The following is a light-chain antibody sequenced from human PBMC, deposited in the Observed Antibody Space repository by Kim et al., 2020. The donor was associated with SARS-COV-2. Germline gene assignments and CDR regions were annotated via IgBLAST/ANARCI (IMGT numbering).Light chain of an antibody. CDR3: QQYYGIPLT. J-gene: IGKJ4*01. Sequence: ASVGDRVTITCRASQGISNSLAWYQQKPGKAPKLLLSVASTLESGVPSRFSGSGSGTDYTLTISSLQPEDFATYFCQQYYGIPLTFGGGTKVEI. V-gene: IGKV1-NL1*01. CDR1: QGISNS. CDR2: VAS.